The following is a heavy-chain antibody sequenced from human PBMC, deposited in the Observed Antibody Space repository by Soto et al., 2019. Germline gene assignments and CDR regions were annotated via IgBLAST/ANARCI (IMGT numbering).Heavy chain of an antibody. CDR1: GGSISSGGYY. D-gene: IGHD2-15*01. J-gene: IGHJ4*02. V-gene: IGHV4-31*03. CDR2: IYYSGST. CDR3: ARRRVLIGYRSGGSCYQGFDY. Sequence: SETLSLTCTVSGGSISSGGYYWSWIRQHPGKGLEWTGYIYYSGSTYYNPSLKSRVTISVDTSKNQFSLKLSSVTAADTAVYYCARRRVLIGYRSGGSCYQGFDYWGQGTLVTVSS.